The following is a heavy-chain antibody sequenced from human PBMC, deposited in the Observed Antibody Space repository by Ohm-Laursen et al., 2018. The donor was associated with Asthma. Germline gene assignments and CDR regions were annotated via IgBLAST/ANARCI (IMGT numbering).Heavy chain of an antibody. CDR3: AKQEYYGSGSYYLDY. J-gene: IGHJ4*02. Sequence: SLRLSCTASGFAFSTYGMHWVRQAPGKGLEWVSAISGSGGSTYYADSVKGRFTISRDNSKNTLYLQMNSLRAEDTAVYYCAKQEYYGSGSYYLDYWGQGTLVTVSS. CDR2: ISGSGGST. V-gene: IGHV3-23*01. D-gene: IGHD3-10*01. CDR1: GFAFSTYG.